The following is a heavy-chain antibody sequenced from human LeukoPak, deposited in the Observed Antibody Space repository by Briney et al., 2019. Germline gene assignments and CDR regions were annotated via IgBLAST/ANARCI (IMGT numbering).Heavy chain of an antibody. J-gene: IGHJ4*02. V-gene: IGHV4-34*01. CDR1: GGSFSGYY. CDR2: INHSGST. Sequence: SETLSLTCAVYGGSFSGYYWNWIRQPPGPGLEWIGGINHSGSTNYNPSLKSRVTISVDTSKNQFSLKLSSVTAADTAVYYCARAGDYEGFGEFQDYYFDYWGQGTLVTVSS. CDR3: ARAGDYEGFGEFQDYYFDY. D-gene: IGHD3-10*01.